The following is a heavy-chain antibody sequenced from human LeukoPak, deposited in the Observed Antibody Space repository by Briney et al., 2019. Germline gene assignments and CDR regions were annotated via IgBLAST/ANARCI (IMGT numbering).Heavy chain of an antibody. D-gene: IGHD6-13*01. V-gene: IGHV3-23*01. CDR3: AKDSVRSSSWYDFDY. CDR2: ISGSGGST. CDR1: GFTFSSYA. Sequence: GGSLRLSCAASGFTFSSYAMSWVRQAPGKGLEWVSAISGSGGSTYYADSVKGRFTISRDNSKNTLCLQMNSLRAEDTAVYYCAKDSVRSSSWYDFDYWAQETLVTVSS. J-gene: IGHJ4*02.